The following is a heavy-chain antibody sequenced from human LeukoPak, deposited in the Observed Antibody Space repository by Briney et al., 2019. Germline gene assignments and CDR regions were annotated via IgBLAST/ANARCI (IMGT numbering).Heavy chain of an antibody. D-gene: IGHD3-10*01. CDR2: IYYSGST. CDR3: ARGFRWYYGSGSYSDYYYGMDV. CDR1: GGSISSYY. V-gene: IGHV4-59*01. J-gene: IGHJ6*04. Sequence: SETLSLTCTVSGGSISSYYWSWIRQPPGKGLEWIGYIYYSGSTNYNPSLKSRVTISVDTSKNQFSLKLSSVTAADTAVYYCARGFRWYYGSGSYSDYYYGMDVWGKGTTVTVSS.